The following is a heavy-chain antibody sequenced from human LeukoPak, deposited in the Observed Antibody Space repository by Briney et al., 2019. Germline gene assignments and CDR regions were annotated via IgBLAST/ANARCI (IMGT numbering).Heavy chain of an antibody. Sequence: GGSLRLSCAASGFTFSSYGMSWVRQAPGKGLEWVSAISGSGGSTYYADSVKGRFTISRDNSKNTLYLQMNSLRAEDTAVYYCANGPYYDILTGYYMDYWGQGTLVTVSS. D-gene: IGHD3-9*01. CDR3: ANGPYYDILTGYYMDY. CDR1: GFTFSSYG. CDR2: ISGSGGST. J-gene: IGHJ4*02. V-gene: IGHV3-23*01.